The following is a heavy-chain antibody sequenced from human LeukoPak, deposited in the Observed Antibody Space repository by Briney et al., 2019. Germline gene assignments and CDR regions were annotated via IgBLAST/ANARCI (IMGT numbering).Heavy chain of an antibody. CDR2: INPNSGGT. D-gene: IGHD7-27*01. CDR1: GYTFTGYY. V-gene: IGHV1-2*02. CDR3: ARRKANWGTMIAFDI. J-gene: IGHJ3*02. Sequence: ASVKVSCKASGYTFTGYYMHWVRQAPGQGLEWMGWINPNSGGTNYAQKFQGRVTMTRDTSISTAYMELSRLRSDDTAVYYCARRKANWGTMIAFDIWGQGTMVTVSS.